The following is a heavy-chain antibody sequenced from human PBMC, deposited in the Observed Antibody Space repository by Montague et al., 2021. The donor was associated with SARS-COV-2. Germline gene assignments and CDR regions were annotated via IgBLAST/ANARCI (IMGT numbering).Heavy chain of an antibody. CDR3: ARDPSRQPLLYPIGDYYYGMDV. J-gene: IGHJ6*02. CDR1: GGSISSSCYY. V-gene: IGHV4-39*07. D-gene: IGHD2-2*02. Sequence: SETLSLTCTVSGGSISSSCYYWGWIRQAPGKGLEWIGSIYYSGSTYYNPSLKSRVTISVDTSKNQFSLKLSSVTAADTAVYYCARDPSRQPLLYPIGDYYYGMDVWGQGTTVTVSS. CDR2: IYYSGST.